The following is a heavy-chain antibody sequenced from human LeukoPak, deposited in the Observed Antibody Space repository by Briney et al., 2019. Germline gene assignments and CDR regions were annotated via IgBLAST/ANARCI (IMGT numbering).Heavy chain of an antibody. J-gene: IGHJ4*02. V-gene: IGHV3-74*01. Sequence: GGSLRLSCAVSGFTFSSYWMHWVRQAPGKGLVWVSRINNDGSTTAYADSVKGRFTISRDDTKNTLYLQMNSLRAEDTAVYYCARTYSSFDYWGQGTLVTVSS. CDR3: ARTYSSFDY. CDR2: INNDGSTT. D-gene: IGHD6-19*01. CDR1: GFTFSSYW.